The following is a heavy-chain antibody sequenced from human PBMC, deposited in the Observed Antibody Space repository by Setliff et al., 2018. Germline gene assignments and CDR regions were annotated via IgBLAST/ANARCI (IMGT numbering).Heavy chain of an antibody. CDR2: MYYSGST. CDR1: GGSISSRSYY. Sequence: PSETLSLTCTVSGGSISSRSYYWGWIRQPPGKGLEWIGSMYYSGSTYYNPSLKGRVTLSVDTTKNQFSLKLTSMTAADTAVYFCARHLLVQGTYHFDYWGQGSPVT. V-gene: IGHV4-39*01. CDR3: ARHLLVQGTYHFDY. D-gene: IGHD3-10*01. J-gene: IGHJ4*02.